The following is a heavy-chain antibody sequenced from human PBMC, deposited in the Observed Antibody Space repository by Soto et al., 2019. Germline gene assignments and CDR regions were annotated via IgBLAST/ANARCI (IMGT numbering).Heavy chain of an antibody. CDR2: MNLDTGGT. J-gene: IGHJ6*02. V-gene: IGHV1-2*06. CDR1: GYRFTAYY. Sequence: QVQLVQSGAEVKKPGASVRVSCEASGYRFTAYYIHWVRQAPGQGLEWMGRMNLDTGGTTFAQKFQGRVIMTRDTSISTAYMEVSSVESDDTAMYYCGRCRTDSYAMDVWGQGTTVTVSS. CDR3: GRCRTDSYAMDV. D-gene: IGHD2-21*02.